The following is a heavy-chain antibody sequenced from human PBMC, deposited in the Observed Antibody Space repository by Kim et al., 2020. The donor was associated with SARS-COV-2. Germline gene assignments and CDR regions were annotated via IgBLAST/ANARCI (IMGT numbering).Heavy chain of an antibody. V-gene: IGHV3-23*01. J-gene: IGHJ4*02. Sequence: GVRTHCANPVKGRFTISRDNSNNTLYLQMNSLRAEDTAVYYCAKRENPDYWGQGTLVTVSS. CDR2: GVRT. CDR3: AKRENPDY. D-gene: IGHD1-26*01.